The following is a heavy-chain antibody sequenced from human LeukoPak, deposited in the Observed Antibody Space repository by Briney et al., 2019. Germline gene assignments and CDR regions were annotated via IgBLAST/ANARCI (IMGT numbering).Heavy chain of an antibody. Sequence: PGGSLRLSCAASGFTFSSYSMNWVRQAPGKGLEWVSYISSSSSTIYYADSVKGRFTISRDNAKNSLYLQMNSLRAEDTAVYYCARLAEGYYYDTPPDRTFDIWGQGTMVTVSS. CDR1: GFTFSSYS. CDR3: ARLAEGYYYDTPPDRTFDI. J-gene: IGHJ3*02. V-gene: IGHV3-48*01. D-gene: IGHD3-22*01. CDR2: ISSSSSTI.